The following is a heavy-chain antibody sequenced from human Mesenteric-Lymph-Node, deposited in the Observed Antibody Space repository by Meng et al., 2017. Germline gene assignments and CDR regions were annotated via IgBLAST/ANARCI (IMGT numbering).Heavy chain of an antibody. CDR2: INPDGSAT. Sequence: GESLKISCAASGFTFSSYWMSWVRQAPGKGLAWVSRINPDGSATGYADSVKGRFTVSRDNAKNTLYLQMNSLSAEDTAVYYCTRDFDWSSASWGQGTLVTVSS. CDR1: GFTFSSYW. D-gene: IGHD3-9*01. CDR3: TRDFDWSSAS. V-gene: IGHV3-74*01. J-gene: IGHJ4*02.